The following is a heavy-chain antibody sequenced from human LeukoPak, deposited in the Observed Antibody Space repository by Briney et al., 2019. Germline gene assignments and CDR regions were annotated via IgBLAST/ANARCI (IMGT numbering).Heavy chain of an antibody. Sequence: SETLSLTCTVSGGSISSSSYYWGWIRQPPGKGLEWIGSIYYGGSTYYNPSLKSRVTISVDTSKNQFSLKLSSVTAADTAVYYCARLLLGPYAQRGGDVWGQGTMVTVSS. V-gene: IGHV4-39*01. CDR3: ARLLLGPYAQRGGDV. D-gene: IGHD3-16*01. CDR1: GGSISSSSYY. CDR2: IYYGGST. J-gene: IGHJ3*01.